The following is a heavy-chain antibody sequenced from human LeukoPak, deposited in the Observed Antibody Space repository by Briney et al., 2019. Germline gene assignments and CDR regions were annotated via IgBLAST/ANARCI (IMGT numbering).Heavy chain of an antibody. J-gene: IGHJ4*02. CDR2: INPSGGST. CDR3: AKDGRYDSSGYAFDY. V-gene: IGHV1-46*01. CDR1: GYISTSYF. Sequence: ASVKVSCKASGYISTSYFMHWVRQAPGQGLEWMGLINPSGGSTRYAQKFQGRVTMTRDISTSTVYMELSSLRSEDTAVYYCAKDGRYDSSGYAFDYWGQGTLVTVSS. D-gene: IGHD3-22*01.